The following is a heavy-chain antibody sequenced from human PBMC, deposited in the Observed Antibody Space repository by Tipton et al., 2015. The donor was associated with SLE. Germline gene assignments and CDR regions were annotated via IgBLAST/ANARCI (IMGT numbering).Heavy chain of an antibody. V-gene: IGHV4-34*01. CDR2: IHHSGST. CDR1: GESFLGYF. J-gene: IGHJ4*02. Sequence: TLSLTCGVYGESFLGYFWTWIRQPPGKGLEWIGEIHHSGSTDYNPSLKSRVTISADTSKNQFSLKLSSVTAADTAVYYCARDRYYFDYWGQGTLVTVSS. CDR3: ARDRYYFDY.